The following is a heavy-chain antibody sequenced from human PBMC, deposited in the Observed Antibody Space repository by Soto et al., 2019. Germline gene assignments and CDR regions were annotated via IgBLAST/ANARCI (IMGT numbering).Heavy chain of an antibody. Sequence: EESLRLSCSASGFTFSSYAMHWVRQAPGKGLEYVSGIRGNGDPPFYADSVKGRFTISRDNSKNTLYLQMSSLGADDTAVYYCVKSRGGNNFDFFDWGQGALVTVSS. J-gene: IGHJ4*02. D-gene: IGHD5-12*01. V-gene: IGHV3-64D*06. CDR1: GFTFSSYA. CDR3: VKSRGGNNFDFFD. CDR2: IRGNGDPP.